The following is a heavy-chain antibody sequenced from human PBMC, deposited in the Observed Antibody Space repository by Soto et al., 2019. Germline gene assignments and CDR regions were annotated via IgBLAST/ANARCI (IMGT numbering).Heavy chain of an antibody. J-gene: IGHJ3*01. D-gene: IGHD1-26*01. Sequence: QVQLVQSGAEVKKPGASVRVSCKTSGYTFINYGITWVRQAPGQGLEWMGWLSAYNGDTSSSEKLQDRFTMTTDTSTNTVYMDLRNLTSADTAVYYCARWSAIVGGAEALDVWGQGTMVIVSS. V-gene: IGHV1-18*01. CDR2: LSAYNGDT. CDR1: GYTFINYG. CDR3: ARWSAIVGGAEALDV.